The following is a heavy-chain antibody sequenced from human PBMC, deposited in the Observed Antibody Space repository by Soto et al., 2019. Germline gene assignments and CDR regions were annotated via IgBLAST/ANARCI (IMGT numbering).Heavy chain of an antibody. CDR2: INSDGSST. CDR1: GFTFSSYW. D-gene: IGHD3-10*01. Sequence: GGSLRLSCAASGFTFSSYWMHWVRQAPGKGLVWVSRINSDGSSTSYADSVKGRFTISRDNAKNTLYLQMSRLRAEDTAVYYCASVIDTTYTYFDNLGLENLVTISS. V-gene: IGHV3-74*01. CDR3: ASVIDTTYTYFDN. J-gene: IGHJ4*02.